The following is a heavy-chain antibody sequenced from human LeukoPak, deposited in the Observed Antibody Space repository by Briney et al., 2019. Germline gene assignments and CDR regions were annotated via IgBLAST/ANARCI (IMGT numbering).Heavy chain of an antibody. D-gene: IGHD3-16*02. V-gene: IGHV3-7*01. CDR1: GFTFSSYW. CDR2: IKQDGSEK. CDR3: ARGGMITFGGVIGDFDY. J-gene: IGHJ4*02. Sequence: PGGSLRLSCAASGFTFSSYWMSWVRQAPGKGLEWVANIKQDGSEKYYVDSVKGRFTISRDNAKNSLYLQMNSLRAEDTAVYCCARGGMITFGGVIGDFDYWGQGTLVTVSS.